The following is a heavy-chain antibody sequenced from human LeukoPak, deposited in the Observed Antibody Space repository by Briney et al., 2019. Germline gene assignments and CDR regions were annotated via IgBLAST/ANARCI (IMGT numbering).Heavy chain of an antibody. V-gene: IGHV3-23*01. CDR2: ISGSGGST. Sequence: GGSLRLSCAASGFTFSSYAMSWVRQAPGKGLEWVSAISGSGGSTYYADSVKGRFTISRDNSKNTLYLQMNSLRAEDTAVYYCAKGQPMVRGVITDDAFDIWGQGTMVTVSS. CDR3: AKGQPMVRGVITDDAFDI. J-gene: IGHJ3*02. D-gene: IGHD3-10*01. CDR1: GFTFSSYA.